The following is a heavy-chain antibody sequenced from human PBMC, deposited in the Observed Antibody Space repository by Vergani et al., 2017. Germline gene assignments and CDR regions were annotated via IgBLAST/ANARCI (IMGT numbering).Heavy chain of an antibody. CDR1: GFTFSAYW. CDR3: AKDYNIMGALHY. V-gene: IGHV3-7*03. D-gene: IGHD3-22*01. J-gene: IGHJ4*02. CDR2: IKQDGSEK. Sequence: EVQLLESGGNLVQPGGSLRLSCAASGFTFSAYWMNWVRQAPGKGLEWVANIKQDGSEKYYVDSVKGRFTISRDNSKNTLFLQLKTLRAEDTGVYYCAKDYNIMGALHYWGQGTLVAVSS.